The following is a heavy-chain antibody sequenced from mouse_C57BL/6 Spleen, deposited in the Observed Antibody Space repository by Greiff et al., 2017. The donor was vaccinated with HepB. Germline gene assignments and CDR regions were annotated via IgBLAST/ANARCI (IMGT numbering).Heavy chain of an antibody. CDR1: GYTFTDYE. CDR2: IDPETGGT. Sequence: VQLQQSGAELVRPGASVMLSCKASGYTFTDYEMHWVKQTPVHGLEWIGAIDPETGGTAYNQKFKGKAILTADKSSSTAYMELRSLTSEDSAVYYCTRREPFYAMDYWGQGTSVTVSS. J-gene: IGHJ4*01. CDR3: TRREPFYAMDY. V-gene: IGHV1-15*01.